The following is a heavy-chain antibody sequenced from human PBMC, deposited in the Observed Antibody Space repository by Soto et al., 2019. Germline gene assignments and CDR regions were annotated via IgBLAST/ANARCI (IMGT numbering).Heavy chain of an antibody. J-gene: IGHJ4*02. V-gene: IGHV1-69*01. D-gene: IGHD3-22*01. CDR1: GGTFSSYA. CDR3: ACGYYSSYYFDY. Sequence: QVQRVQSGAEVKKPGSSVKVSCKASGGTFSSYAISWVRQSPGQGLEWMGGIIPIFGTANYAQKCQGRVTITADEGTSTAYMELSSLRSEDTAVYYCACGYYSSYYFDYWGQGTLVTVFS. CDR2: IIPIFGTA.